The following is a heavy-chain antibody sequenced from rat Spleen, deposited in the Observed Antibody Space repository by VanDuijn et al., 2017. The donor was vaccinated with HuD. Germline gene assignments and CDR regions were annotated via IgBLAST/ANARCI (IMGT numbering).Heavy chain of an antibody. CDR3: ARDAYYSSSPPAY. D-gene: IGHD1-2*01. V-gene: IGHV2-41*01. Sequence: QVQLKESGPGLVQPSQTLSLTCPVSGFSLTSYHLHWVRQPPGKGMEWMGVIWNTGGTRYNSALKSRLNISKDTSKSQVFLKMNSFQTEDTATFYCARDAYYSSSPPAYWGQGTLVTVSS. CDR1: GFSLTSYH. J-gene: IGHJ3*01. CDR2: IWNTGGT.